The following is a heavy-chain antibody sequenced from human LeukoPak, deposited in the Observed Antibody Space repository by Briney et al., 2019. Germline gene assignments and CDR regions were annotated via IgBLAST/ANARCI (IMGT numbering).Heavy chain of an antibody. V-gene: IGHV1-2*02. CDR2: INPNSGGT. D-gene: IGHD4-17*01. CDR1: GYTFTGYY. Sequence: ASVKVSCKASGYTFTGYYMHWVRQAPGQGLEWMGWINPNSGGTNYAQKFQGRVTMTRDTSISTACMELSRLRSDDTAVYYCARDDGALGSNGFAPWGQGPLVTVSP. J-gene: IGHJ5*02. CDR3: ARDDGALGSNGFAP.